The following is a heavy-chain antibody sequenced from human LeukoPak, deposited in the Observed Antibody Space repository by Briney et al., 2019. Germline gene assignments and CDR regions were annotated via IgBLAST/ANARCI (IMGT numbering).Heavy chain of an antibody. D-gene: IGHD3-22*01. CDR3: ARHDTVNYDAFDI. J-gene: IGHJ3*02. CDR1: GFTFSSYS. Sequence: GGSLRLSCAASGFTFSSYSMNWVRQAPGKGLEWVLSISSSSSYIYYADSVKGRFTISRDNAKNSLYLQMNSLRAEDTAVYYCARHDTVNYDAFDIWGQGTMVTVSS. CDR2: ISSSSSYI. V-gene: IGHV3-21*01.